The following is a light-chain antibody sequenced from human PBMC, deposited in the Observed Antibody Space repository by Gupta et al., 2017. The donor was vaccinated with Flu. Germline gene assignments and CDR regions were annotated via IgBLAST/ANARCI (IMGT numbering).Light chain of an antibody. CDR1: QSLVHSDGNTY. Sequence: DAVVTQSPLSLPVTLGQPASISCRSSQSLVHSDGNTYFSWFHQRPGQSPRRLIYKVSNRDSGVPDRFSGSGSGTDFTLKISRVEAEDVGVYYCRQSTQWPWTFGQGTKVEIK. CDR2: KVS. CDR3: RQSTQWPWT. V-gene: IGKV2-30*02. J-gene: IGKJ1*01.